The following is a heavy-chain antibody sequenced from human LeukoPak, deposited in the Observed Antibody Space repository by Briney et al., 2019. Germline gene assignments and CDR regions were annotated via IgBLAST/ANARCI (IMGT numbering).Heavy chain of an antibody. Sequence: SETLSLTCTVSGGSISSYYWSWVRQPPGKGLEWIGYIYYSGSTNYNPSLKSRVTISVDTSKKQFSLRLSSVTAADTAVYYCARSDYGVYRFVYWGQGTLVTVSS. D-gene: IGHD4-17*01. V-gene: IGHV4-59*01. CDR3: ARSDYGVYRFVY. J-gene: IGHJ4*02. CDR1: GGSISSYY. CDR2: IYYSGST.